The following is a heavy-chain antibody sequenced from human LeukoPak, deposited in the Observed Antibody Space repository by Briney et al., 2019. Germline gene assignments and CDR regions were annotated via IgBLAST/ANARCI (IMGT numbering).Heavy chain of an antibody. CDR3: ARGRITMVRGAIGY. J-gene: IGHJ4*02. V-gene: IGHV1-58*02. D-gene: IGHD3-10*01. CDR1: GFTFTSSA. Sequence: SVKVSCKASGFTFTSSAMQWVRQARGQRLEWIGWIVVGSGNTNYAQKFQERVTITRDMSTSTAYMELSSLRSEDTAVYYCARGRITMVRGAIGYWGQGTLVTVSS. CDR2: IVVGSGNT.